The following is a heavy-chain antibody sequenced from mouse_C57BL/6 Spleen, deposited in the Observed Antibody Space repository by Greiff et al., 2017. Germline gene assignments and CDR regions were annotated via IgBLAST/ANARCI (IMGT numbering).Heavy chain of an antibody. CDR1: GYSFTDYN. J-gene: IGHJ1*03. D-gene: IGHD1-1*01. V-gene: IGHV1-39*01. CDR2: INPNYGTT. Sequence: EVQLVESGPELVKPGASVKISCKASGYSFTDYNMNWVKQSNGKSLEWIGVINPNYGTTSYNQKFKGKATLTVDQSSSTAYMQLNSLTSADSAVYYCARGDYGSSFWYFDVWGTGTTVTVSS. CDR3: ARGDYGSSFWYFDV.